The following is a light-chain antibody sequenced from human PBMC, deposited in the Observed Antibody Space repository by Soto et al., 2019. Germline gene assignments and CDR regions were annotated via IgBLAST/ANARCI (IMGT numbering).Light chain of an antibody. V-gene: IGKV3-15*01. Sequence: EIVLTQSPATLSVSPGERAALSCRASQSVSSNLAWYQQKPGQAPRLLIYGASTRATGIPARFSGSGSGTDFTLTISSLQSEDLAVYYCQQYNNWPWTFGQGTKVDI. CDR2: GAS. CDR1: QSVSSN. J-gene: IGKJ1*01. CDR3: QQYNNWPWT.